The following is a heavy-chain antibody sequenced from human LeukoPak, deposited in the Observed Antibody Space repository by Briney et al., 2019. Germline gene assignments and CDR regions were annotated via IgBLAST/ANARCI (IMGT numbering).Heavy chain of an antibody. V-gene: IGHV1-24*01. CDR1: GYTLIELS. J-gene: IGHJ3*02. D-gene: IGHD3-10*01. CDR3: ATPRRRFGELLRDAFDI. Sequence: SVKVSCKVSGYTLIELSIHWVRQAPGKGLEWMGGFDPEDGKTIYAQKFQGRVTMTEDTSTDTAYMDLRSLRSEDTAVYYCATPRRRFGELLRDAFDIWGQGTMVTVSS. CDR2: FDPEDGKT.